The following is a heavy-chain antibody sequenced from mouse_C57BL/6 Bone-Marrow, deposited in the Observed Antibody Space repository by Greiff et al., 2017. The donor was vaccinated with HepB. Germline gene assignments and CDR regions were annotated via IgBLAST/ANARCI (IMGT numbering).Heavy chain of an antibody. V-gene: IGHV1-50*01. CDR1: GYTFTSYW. CDR3: ARGDYDPFDY. Sequence: QVHVKQSGAELVKPGASVKLSCKASGYTFTSYWMQWVKQRPGQGLEWIGEIDPSDSYTNYNQKFKGKATLTVDTSSSTAYMQLSSLTSEDSAVYYCARGDYDPFDYWGQGTTLTVSS. CDR2: IDPSDSYT. J-gene: IGHJ2*01. D-gene: IGHD2-4*01.